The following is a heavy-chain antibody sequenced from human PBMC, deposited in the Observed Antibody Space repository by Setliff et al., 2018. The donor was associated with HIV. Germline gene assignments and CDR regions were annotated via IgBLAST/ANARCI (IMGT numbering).Heavy chain of an antibody. CDR2: ISTSGIPI. CDR3: ARAYVFSYDSSGFDDY. CDR1: GFTFSDSY. Sequence: GGSLRLSCAASGFTFSDSYMAWIRQAPGKGLEYLSYISTSGIPIFYADSVKGRFAISRDNAKKSLYLQMNSLRVEDTAVYYCARAYVFSYDSSGFDDYWGQGTLVTVSS. D-gene: IGHD3-22*01. V-gene: IGHV3-11*04. J-gene: IGHJ4*02.